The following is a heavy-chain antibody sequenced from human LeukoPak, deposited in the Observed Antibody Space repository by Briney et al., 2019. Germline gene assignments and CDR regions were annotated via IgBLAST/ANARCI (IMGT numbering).Heavy chain of an antibody. D-gene: IGHD6-19*01. CDR3: ARQLGSGWYGHWYFDL. Sequence: GESLKISCKGSGYSFTSSWIGWVRQMPGKGLEWMGIIYPGDSDTRYSPSFQGQVTISADKSISTAYLQWSSLKASDTAMYYCARQLGSGWYGHWYFDLWGRGTLVTVSS. CDR2: IYPGDSDT. CDR1: GYSFTSSW. V-gene: IGHV5-51*01. J-gene: IGHJ2*01.